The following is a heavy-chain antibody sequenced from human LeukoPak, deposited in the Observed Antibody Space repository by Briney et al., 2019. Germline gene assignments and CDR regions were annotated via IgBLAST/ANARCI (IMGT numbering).Heavy chain of an antibody. CDR1: GFTFSSYA. V-gene: IGHV3-23*01. CDR2: ISGSGGST. CDR3: AKGDGPFGKTTPVF. D-gene: IGHD3-16*01. J-gene: IGHJ4*02. Sequence: GGSLRLSCAASGFTFSSYAMNWVRQAPGKGLEWVSAISGSGGSTYYADSVKGRFTISRDNSKNTLYLQMNSLRAEDTAVYYCAKGDGPFGKTTPVFWGQGTLVTVSS.